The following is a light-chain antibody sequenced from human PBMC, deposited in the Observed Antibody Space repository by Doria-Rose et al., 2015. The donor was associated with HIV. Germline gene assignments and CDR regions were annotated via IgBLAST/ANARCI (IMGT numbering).Light chain of an antibody. CDR3: HQYGTSWT. CDR2: DGS. V-gene: IGKV3-20*01. J-gene: IGKJ1*01. Sequence: TQSLGTLSLSPGERATLSCRASQSFSSTYLAWYQQKPGQAPSLLIYDGSTRATGIPDRFSASGSVTDFTLTINRLEPEDFALYYCHQYGTSWTFGQGTKVEI. CDR1: QSFSSTY.